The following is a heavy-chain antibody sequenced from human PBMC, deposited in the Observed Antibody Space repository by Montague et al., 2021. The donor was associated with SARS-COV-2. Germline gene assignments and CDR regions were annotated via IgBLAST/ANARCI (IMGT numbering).Heavy chain of an antibody. J-gene: IGHJ5*02. CDR3: ARRYNRYTDPTGFDP. V-gene: IGHV4-39*01. CDR2: ISYSGST. Sequence: SETLSLTCTVSGGSISSSGYYWGWIRQPPGKGLEWIGSISYSGSTYYNPSLNSRVTISVDTSKNQFSLKLSSVTAADTAVYYWARRYNRYTDPTGFDPWGQGALVTVSS. D-gene: IGHD5-12*01. CDR1: GGSISSSGYY.